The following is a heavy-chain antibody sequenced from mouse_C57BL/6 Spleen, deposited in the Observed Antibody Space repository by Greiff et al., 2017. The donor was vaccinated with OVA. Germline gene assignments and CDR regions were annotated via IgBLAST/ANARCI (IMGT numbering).Heavy chain of an antibody. CDR2: INYDGSST. D-gene: IGHD2-5*01. Sequence: EVQLVESEGGLVQPGSSMKLSCTASGFTFSDYYMAWVRQVPEKGLEWVANINYDGSSTYYLDSLKSRFIISRDNAKNILYLQMSSLKSEDTATYYCAIYYSNSWFAYWGQGTLVTVSA. J-gene: IGHJ3*01. CDR1: GFTFSDYY. CDR3: AIYYSNSWFAY. V-gene: IGHV5-16*01.